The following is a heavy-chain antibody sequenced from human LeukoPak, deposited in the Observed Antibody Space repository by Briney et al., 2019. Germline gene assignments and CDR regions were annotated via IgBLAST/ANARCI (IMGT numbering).Heavy chain of an antibody. CDR1: GFTFSSYA. V-gene: IGHV3-23*01. CDR2: ISWSGGNT. CDR3: AKGRVAAAGTKVGY. Sequence: PGGSLRLSCAASGFTFSSYAMSWVRQAPGKGLEWVSTISWSGGNTYYADSVKGRFTISRDNSKNTLYLQMNSLRAEDTAVYYCAKGRVAAAGTKVGYWGQGTLVTVSS. J-gene: IGHJ4*02. D-gene: IGHD6-13*01.